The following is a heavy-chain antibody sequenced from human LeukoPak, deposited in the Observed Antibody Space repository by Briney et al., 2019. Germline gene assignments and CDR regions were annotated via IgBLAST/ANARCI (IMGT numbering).Heavy chain of an antibody. CDR3: ARDDYYGSGANWFDP. J-gene: IGHJ5*02. Sequence: GGSLRLSCGASGFTFSSDWMSWVRQAPGKGLEWVANINQDGSEKYYVDSVKGRFTISRDNGKNSLYLQMDSLRAEDTAVYYCARDDYYGSGANWFDPWGQGTLVTVSS. D-gene: IGHD3-10*01. CDR1: GFTFSSDW. V-gene: IGHV3-7*01. CDR2: INQDGSEK.